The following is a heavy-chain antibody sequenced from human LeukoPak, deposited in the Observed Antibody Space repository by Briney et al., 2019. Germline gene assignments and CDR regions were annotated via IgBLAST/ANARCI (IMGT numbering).Heavy chain of an antibody. CDR1: GFTFSTYA. CDR3: AKGSYCGSGRYYFAY. D-gene: IGHD3-10*01. V-gene: IGHV3-23*01. Sequence: GGSLRLSCAASGFTFSTYAVSCVRQAPGKGREWVSAISGNGGSTYYADSVKGRFTISRDNSKNTLYLQMNSLRAQDTAVYYCAKGSYCGSGRYYFAYGGQATLVT. J-gene: IGHJ4*02. CDR2: ISGNGGST.